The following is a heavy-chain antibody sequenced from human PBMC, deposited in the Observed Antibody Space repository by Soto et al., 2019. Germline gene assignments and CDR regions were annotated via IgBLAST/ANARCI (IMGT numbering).Heavy chain of an antibody. J-gene: IGHJ4*01. CDR2: INPSGTVT. Sequence: ASVKVSCKTSEYTFSSDYVHWVRLAPGQGLEWMGVINPSGTVTVYAPKFQGRVTISADTSISTAYLEWSSLKASDTAIYYCARHVYYDVLKKNYWG. D-gene: IGHD3-9*01. V-gene: IGHV1-46*01. CDR1: EYTFSSDY. CDR3: ARHVYYDVLKKNY.